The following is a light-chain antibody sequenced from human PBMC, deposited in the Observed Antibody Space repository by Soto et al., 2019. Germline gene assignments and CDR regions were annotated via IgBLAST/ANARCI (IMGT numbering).Light chain of an antibody. CDR2: AAS. V-gene: IGKV1-27*01. J-gene: IGKJ2*01. CDR3: QKYNSAPYT. CDR1: QGISNY. Sequence: IQMTQSTSSLSASVGDSVTITCRASQGISNYLAWYQQKPLKVPKLMIYAASTLQSWVLSRFSGSGSGTDFTLNINSLQPEAVATYYCQKYNSAPYTFGQGNKLEIK.